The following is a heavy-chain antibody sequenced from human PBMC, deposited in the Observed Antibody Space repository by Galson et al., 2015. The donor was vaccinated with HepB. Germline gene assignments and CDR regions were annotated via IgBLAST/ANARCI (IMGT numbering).Heavy chain of an antibody. CDR2: ISAYNGNT. CDR1: GSTFTSYD. Sequence: SVKVSCKASGSTFTSYDISWVRQAPGQGLEWMGWISAYNGNTNYAQKLQGRVTMTTDTSTSTAYMELRSLRSDDTAVYYCARDLWVAAAGSYYYYGMDVWGQGTTVTVSS. CDR3: ARDLWVAAAGSYYYYGMDV. V-gene: IGHV1-18*04. J-gene: IGHJ6*02. D-gene: IGHD6-13*01.